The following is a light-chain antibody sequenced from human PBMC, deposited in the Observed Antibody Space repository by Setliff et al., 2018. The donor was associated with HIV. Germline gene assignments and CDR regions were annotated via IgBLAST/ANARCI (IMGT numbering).Light chain of an antibody. J-gene: IGLJ1*01. Sequence: QSALAQPRSVSRSPGQSVTISCTGSSSDVGGYKSVSWYQQLPGKAPKLIMYDVSERPSGVPDRFSGFKSDITASLTISGLQAEDEADYYCASYTSRSTYVFGTGTKVTVL. CDR1: SSDVGGYKS. V-gene: IGLV2-11*01. CDR3: ASYTSRSTYV. CDR2: DVS.